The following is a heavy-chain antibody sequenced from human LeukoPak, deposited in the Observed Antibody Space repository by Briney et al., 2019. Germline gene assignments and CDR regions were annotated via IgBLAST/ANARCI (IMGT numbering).Heavy chain of an antibody. Sequence: SVKVSCKASGYTFTMYYIHWVRQAPGQGLEWMGGIIPIFGTANYAQKFQGRVTITTDESTSTAYMELSSLRSEDTAVYYCAREMTTVTTDWFDPWGQGTLVTVSS. V-gene: IGHV1-69*05. D-gene: IGHD4-11*01. CDR2: IIPIFGTA. J-gene: IGHJ5*02. CDR1: GYTFTMYY. CDR3: AREMTTVTTDWFDP.